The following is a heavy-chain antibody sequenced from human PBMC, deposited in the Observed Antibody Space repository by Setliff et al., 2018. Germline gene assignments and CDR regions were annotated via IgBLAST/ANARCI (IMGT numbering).Heavy chain of an antibody. CDR2: MNPNSGNT. V-gene: IGHV1-8*01. J-gene: IGHJ4*02. CDR3: ARDRGLEADVVSLINMGDF. Sequence: ASVKVSCKASGYTFTSYDINWVRQAPGQGLEWMGWMNPNSGNTGFAQKFQSRVTMTTDTFTNTAYMELRSLRSDDTAVYYCARDRGLEADVVSLINMGDFWGQGTLVTVS. D-gene: IGHD2-21*01. CDR1: GYTFTSYD.